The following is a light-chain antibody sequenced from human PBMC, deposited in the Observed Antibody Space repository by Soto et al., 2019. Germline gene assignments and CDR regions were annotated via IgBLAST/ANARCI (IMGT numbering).Light chain of an antibody. Sequence: QSVLTQPASVSGSPGQSITISCTGTSSDVGGYKYVSWYQQHSGKAPKLMIYDVSNRPSGVSDRFSGSKSGNTASLTISGLQAEDEADYYCTSYTSGSTYVFGTGTKVTVL. CDR1: SSDVGGYKY. J-gene: IGLJ1*01. CDR3: TSYTSGSTYV. V-gene: IGLV2-14*03. CDR2: DVS.